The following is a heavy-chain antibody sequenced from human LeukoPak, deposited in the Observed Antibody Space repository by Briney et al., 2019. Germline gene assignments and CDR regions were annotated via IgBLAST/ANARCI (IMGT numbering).Heavy chain of an antibody. CDR3: ARDYSSGWCCY. D-gene: IGHD6-19*01. CDR1: GGTFSSYA. J-gene: IGHJ4*02. CDR2: IILIFGTA. V-gene: IGHV1-69*05. Sequence: ASVKVSCKASGGTFSSYAISWVRQAPGQGLEWMGGIILIFGTANYAQKFQGRVTITTDESTSTAYMELSTLRSEDTAVYYCARDYSSGWCCYWGQGTLVTVSS.